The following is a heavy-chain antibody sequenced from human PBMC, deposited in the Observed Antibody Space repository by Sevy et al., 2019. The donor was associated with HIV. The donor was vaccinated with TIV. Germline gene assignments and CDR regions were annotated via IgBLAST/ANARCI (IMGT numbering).Heavy chain of an antibody. J-gene: IGHJ4*02. CDR2: IYHSGST. Sequence: SETLSLTCAVSGYSISSGYYWGWIRQPPGKGLEWIGSIYHSGSTYYNPSLKSRVTISVDTSKNQFSLKLSSVTAADTAVYYCASQQAGDDYWGQGTLVTVSS. D-gene: IGHD6-19*01. V-gene: IGHV4-38-2*01. CDR3: ASQQAGDDY. CDR1: GYSISSGYY.